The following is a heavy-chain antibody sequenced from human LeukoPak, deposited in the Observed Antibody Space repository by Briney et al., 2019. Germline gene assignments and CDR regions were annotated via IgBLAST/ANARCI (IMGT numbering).Heavy chain of an antibody. CDR3: ARSSTIHGHFDY. D-gene: IGHD5-18*01. Sequence: PSETLSLTCTVSGGSISSSSYYWGWIRQPPGKGLEWIGSIYYSGSPYYNPSLKSRVTISVDTSKNQFSLKLSSVTAADTAVYYCARSSTIHGHFDYWGQGTLVTVSS. V-gene: IGHV4-39*01. CDR2: IYYSGSP. CDR1: GGSISSSSYY. J-gene: IGHJ4*02.